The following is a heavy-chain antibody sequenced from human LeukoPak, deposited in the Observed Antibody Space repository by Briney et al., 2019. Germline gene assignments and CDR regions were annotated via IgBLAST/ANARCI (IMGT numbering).Heavy chain of an antibody. D-gene: IGHD3-10*01. J-gene: IGHJ4*02. Sequence: GGSLRLSCAASGFTFSYYWMHWVRQAPGKGLVWVSRIDSDGSSTSYADSVKGRFTISRDNAKNTLYLQMNTLRAEDTAVYYCVRDGFGGFDYWGQGTLVTVSS. CDR1: GFTFSYYW. CDR3: VRDGFGGFDY. V-gene: IGHV3-74*01. CDR2: IDSDGSST.